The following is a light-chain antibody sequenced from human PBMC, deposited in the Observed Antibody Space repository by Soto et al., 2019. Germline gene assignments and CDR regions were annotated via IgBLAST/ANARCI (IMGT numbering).Light chain of an antibody. V-gene: IGKV3-20*01. CDR2: GAS. CDR3: QQYGTSPFN. Sequence: VLTQSPDTLSLSPGERATLSCRASERISSNFLAWYQQRPGQAPRLLIYGASTRASGIPDRFSGSGSGTDFALTISRLEPEDFAVFYCQQYGTSPFNFGPGTTVEIK. J-gene: IGKJ3*01. CDR1: ERISSNF.